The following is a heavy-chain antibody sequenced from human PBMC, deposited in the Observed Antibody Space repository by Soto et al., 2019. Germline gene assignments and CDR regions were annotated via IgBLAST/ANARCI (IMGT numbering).Heavy chain of an antibody. Sequence: PGGSLRLSCAASGFTFSSYSMNWVRQAPGKGLEWVSYISSSSSTIYYADSVKGRFTISRDNAKNSLYLQMNSLRAEDTAVYYCAKGDGYSPFDYWGQGTLVTVSS. J-gene: IGHJ4*02. CDR3: AKGDGYSPFDY. D-gene: IGHD4-4*01. CDR1: GFTFSSYS. V-gene: IGHV3-48*01. CDR2: ISSSSSTI.